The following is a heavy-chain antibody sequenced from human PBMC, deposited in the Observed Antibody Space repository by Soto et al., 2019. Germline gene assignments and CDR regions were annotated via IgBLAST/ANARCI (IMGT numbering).Heavy chain of an antibody. Sequence: SETLSLTCTVSGGSISSSSYYWGWIRQPPGKGLEWIGSIYYSGSTYYNPSLKSRVTISVDTSENQFSLKLSSVTAADTAVYYCARLEGSEDWFDPWGQGTLVTVSS. CDR3: ARLEGSEDWFDP. CDR2: IYYSGST. J-gene: IGHJ5*02. CDR1: GGSISSSSYY. V-gene: IGHV4-39*01.